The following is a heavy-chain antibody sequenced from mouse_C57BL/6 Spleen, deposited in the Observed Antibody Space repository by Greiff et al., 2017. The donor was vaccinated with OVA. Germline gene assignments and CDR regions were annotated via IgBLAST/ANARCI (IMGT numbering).Heavy chain of an antibody. CDR2: IDPSDSYT. CDR3: ARDYDYDRYYFDY. J-gene: IGHJ2*01. V-gene: IGHV1-59*01. CDR1: GYTFTSYW. Sequence: QVQLQQPGAELVRPGTSVKLSCKASGYTFTSYWMHWVKQRPGQGLEWIGVIDPSDSYTNYNQKFKGKATLTVDTSSSTAYMQLSSLTSEDSAVYYCARDYDYDRYYFDYWGQGTTLTVSS. D-gene: IGHD2-4*01.